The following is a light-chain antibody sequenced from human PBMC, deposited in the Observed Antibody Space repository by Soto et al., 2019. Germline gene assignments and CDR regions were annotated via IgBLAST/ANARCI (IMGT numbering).Light chain of an antibody. CDR3: QQSYSSPPT. CDR1: QNIDNY. V-gene: IGKV1-39*01. Sequence: DIQMTQSPPALSASVGDRVTITCRASQNIDNYLNWYQHKPGKAPELLIHDASSLQSGVPSRFSGSGSGTDFTLTIISLQPEDFAVYYCQQSYSSPPTFGQGTKVEIK. J-gene: IGKJ1*01. CDR2: DAS.